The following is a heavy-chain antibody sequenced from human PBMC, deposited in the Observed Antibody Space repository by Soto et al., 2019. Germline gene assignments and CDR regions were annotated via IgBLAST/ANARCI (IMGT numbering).Heavy chain of an antibody. CDR2: IWYDGTNK. CDR1: GFTFSSYG. J-gene: IGHJ6*02. Sequence: QVQLVESGGGVVQPGRSLRLSCAASGFTFSSYGMHWVRQAPDKGLEWVAVIWYDGTNKYYTDSVKGRFTISRDNSKNTLYLQMNCLRAEDTAVYYCARDRGAVAGTRYYYGMDVWGQGTTVTVSS. CDR3: ARDRGAVAGTRYYYGMDV. V-gene: IGHV3-33*01. D-gene: IGHD6-13*01.